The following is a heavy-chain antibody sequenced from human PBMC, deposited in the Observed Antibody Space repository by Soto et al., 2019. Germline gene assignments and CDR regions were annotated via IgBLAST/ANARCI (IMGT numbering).Heavy chain of an antibody. CDR2: IYHSGST. Sequence: QVQLQESGPGLVKPSGTLSLTCAVSGGSISSSNWWSWVRQPPGKGLEWVGEIYHSGSTNYNPSLKRRVTIAVDKSKNRFSLKLSSVAAADTAVYYCARDFGCSSGWYGYNWFDPWGQGTLVTVSS. J-gene: IGHJ5*02. CDR1: GGSISSSNW. D-gene: IGHD6-19*01. V-gene: IGHV4-4*02. CDR3: ARDFGCSSGWYGYNWFDP.